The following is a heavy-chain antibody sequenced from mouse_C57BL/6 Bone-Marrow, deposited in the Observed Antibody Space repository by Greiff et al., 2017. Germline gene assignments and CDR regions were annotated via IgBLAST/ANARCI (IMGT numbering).Heavy chain of an antibody. CDR1: GFSLTSYG. J-gene: IGHJ1*03. Sequence: VQGVESGPGLVAPSQSLSITCTVSGFSLTSYGVHWVRQPPGKGLEWLVVIWSDGSTTYNSALKSRLSISKDNSKSQVFLKMNSRQTDDTAMYYCARHGYYGYWYFDVWGTGTTVTVSS. CDR3: ARHGYYGYWYFDV. CDR2: IWSDGST. D-gene: IGHD2-3*01. V-gene: IGHV2-6-1*01.